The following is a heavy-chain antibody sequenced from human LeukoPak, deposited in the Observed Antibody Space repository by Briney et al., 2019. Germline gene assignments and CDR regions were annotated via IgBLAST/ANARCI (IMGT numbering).Heavy chain of an antibody. CDR1: GYTFTSHG. J-gene: IGHJ4*02. CDR3: ARGVAVAGTGGSY. V-gene: IGHV1-18*01. D-gene: IGHD6-19*01. Sequence: ASVKVSCKASGYTFTSHGISWVRQAPGQGLEWMGWISAYNGHTKYAQKLQGRVTMTTDTSTSTAYMELRSLRADDTAVYYCARGVAVAGTGGSYWGQGTLVTVSS. CDR2: ISAYNGHT.